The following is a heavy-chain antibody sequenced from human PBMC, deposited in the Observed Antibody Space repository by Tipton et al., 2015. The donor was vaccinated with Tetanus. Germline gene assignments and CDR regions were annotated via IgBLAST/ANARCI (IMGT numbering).Heavy chain of an antibody. V-gene: IGHV4-34*01. Sequence: TLSLTCAVSGGSFTDFYWSWIRQVPGQGLVWIGEINHSGTANKNPSLKSRVTMSVDTSNRQFSLNLSSVTAADTAVYYCAFLPKHWLVPSFDPWGQGTLVTVSS. J-gene: IGHJ5*02. CDR3: AFLPKHWLVPSFDP. CDR2: INHSGTA. CDR1: GGSFTDFY. D-gene: IGHD6-19*01.